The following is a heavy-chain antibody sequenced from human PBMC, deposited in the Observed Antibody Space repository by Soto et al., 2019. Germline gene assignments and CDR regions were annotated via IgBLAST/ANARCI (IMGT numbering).Heavy chain of an antibody. J-gene: IGHJ4*02. CDR1: GHTFSTYA. V-gene: IGHV1-8*01. CDR3: PRRTERSGPIYIDV. Sequence: SVNVSSKAPGHTFSTYAIHWVRHATGQGLEWMGWMNPSNGNTGYAQKVQGRVTMTRNTSISTAYLELSGLKYEDTAVYYCPRRTERSGPIYIDVWGQGTLVSVSS. CDR2: MNPSNGNT.